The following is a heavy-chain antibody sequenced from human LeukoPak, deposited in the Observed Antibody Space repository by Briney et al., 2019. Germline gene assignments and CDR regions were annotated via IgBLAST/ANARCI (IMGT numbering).Heavy chain of an antibody. CDR1: GYTFTGYY. V-gene: IGHV1-2*02. Sequence: GASVKVSCKASGYTFTGYYMHWERQAPGQGLEWMGWINPNSGGTNYVQKLQGRVTMTRDTSISTAYMELSRLRSDDTAVYYCARGAAAGSNWFDPWGQGTLVTVSS. D-gene: IGHD6-13*01. J-gene: IGHJ5*02. CDR3: ARGAAAGSNWFDP. CDR2: INPNSGGT.